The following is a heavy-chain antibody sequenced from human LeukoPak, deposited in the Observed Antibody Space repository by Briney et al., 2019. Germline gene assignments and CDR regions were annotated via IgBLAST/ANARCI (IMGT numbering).Heavy chain of an antibody. CDR3: AKDRTPATRGVDY. CDR1: GFTFSSYA. Sequence: GGSRRLSCAASGFTFSSYAMSWVRQAPGEGLEWVSAISGSGASTYYADSVKGRFTISRDNSKNTLYLQMNSLRAEDTALYYCAKDRTPATRGVDYWGQGTLVTVSS. V-gene: IGHV3-23*01. D-gene: IGHD3-10*01. CDR2: ISGSGAST. J-gene: IGHJ4*02.